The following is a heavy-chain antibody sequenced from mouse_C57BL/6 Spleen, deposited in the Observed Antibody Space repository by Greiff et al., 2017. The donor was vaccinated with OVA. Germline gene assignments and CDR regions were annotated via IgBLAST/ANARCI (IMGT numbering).Heavy chain of an antibody. J-gene: IGHJ2*01. CDR1: GFTFSDYG. CDR3: AMGIYDGYYFDY. CDR2: ISSGSSTI. Sequence: EVQLVESGGGLVKPGGSLKLSCAASGFTFSDYGMHWVRQAQEKGLEWVAYISSGSSTIYYADTVKGRFTISRDNAKNTLFLQMTSLSSEDTAVYYCAMGIYDGYYFDYWGQGTTLTVSS. V-gene: IGHV5-17*01. D-gene: IGHD2-3*01.